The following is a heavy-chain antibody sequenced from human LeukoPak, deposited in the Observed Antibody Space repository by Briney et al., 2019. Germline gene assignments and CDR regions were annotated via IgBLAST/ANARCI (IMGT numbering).Heavy chain of an antibody. D-gene: IGHD1-26*01. J-gene: IGHJ3*02. CDR3: ARDRYRGSYGREGAFDI. CDR2: IYYSGST. V-gene: IGHV4-59*01. Sequence: SETLSLTCAVYGGSFSGYYWSWIRQPPGKGLEWIGYIYYSGSTNYNPSLKSRVTISVDTSKNQFSLKLSSVTAADTAVYYCARDRYRGSYGREGAFDIWGQGTMVTVFS. CDR1: GGSFSGYY.